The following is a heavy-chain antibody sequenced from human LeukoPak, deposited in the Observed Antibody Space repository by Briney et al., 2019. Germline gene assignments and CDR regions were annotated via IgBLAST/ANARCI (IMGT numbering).Heavy chain of an antibody. D-gene: IGHD2-21*02. J-gene: IGHJ4*02. CDR3: ATLGSIVWGRTGTASSL. V-gene: IGHV3-53*04. CDR2: IYSGGNT. CDR1: GFTVTSNY. Sequence: GGSLRLSCAASGFTVTSNYISWVRQAPGKGLEWVSVIYSGGNTYYGDSVKGRFTISRHNSKNTLYLQMNSLRADDTAVYYCATLGSIVWGRTGTASSLWGQGTLVTVSS.